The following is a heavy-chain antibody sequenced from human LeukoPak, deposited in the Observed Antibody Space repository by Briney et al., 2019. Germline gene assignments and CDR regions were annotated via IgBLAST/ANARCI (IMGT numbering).Heavy chain of an antibody. CDR1: GYTFTSYA. V-gene: IGHV1-18*01. D-gene: IGHD6-19*01. CDR3: TRVGDSSGWSYYFDN. Sequence: ASVKVSCKASGYTFTSYAISWVRQAPGQGLEWMGWISGYNVYRKYAQKLQGRVTMTTDTSTNTAYMELRSLRSDDTAVYYCTRVGDSSGWSYYFDNWGQGTLVSVSS. J-gene: IGHJ4*02. CDR2: ISGYNVYR.